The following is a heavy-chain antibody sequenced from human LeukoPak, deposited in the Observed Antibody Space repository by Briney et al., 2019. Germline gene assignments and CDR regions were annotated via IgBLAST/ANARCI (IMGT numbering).Heavy chain of an antibody. J-gene: IGHJ4*02. D-gene: IGHD6-19*01. CDR3: GTVAGQSIDY. Sequence: SETLSLTCTVSGGSISSSSYYWGWIRQPPGKGLEWIGSIYYSGSTYYNPSLKSRVTTSVDTSKNQFSLKLSSVTAADTAVYYCGTVAGQSIDYWGQGTLVTVSS. V-gene: IGHV4-39*01. CDR2: IYYSGST. CDR1: GGSISSSSYY.